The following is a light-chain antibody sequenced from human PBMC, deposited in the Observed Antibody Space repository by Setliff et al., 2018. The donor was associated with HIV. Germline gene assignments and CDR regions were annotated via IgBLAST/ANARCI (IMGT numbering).Light chain of an antibody. CDR1: GRDIGGYNY. V-gene: IGLV2-14*03. Sequence: QSALAQPASVSGSPGQSITISCIGTGRDIGGYNYVSWYQQHPGKAPKLMISDVSSRPSGVSNRFSGSKSGSTASLTISGLQPEDEADYYCSSFTISTTWVFGGGTKVTVL. CDR3: SSFTISTTWV. CDR2: DVS. J-gene: IGLJ3*02.